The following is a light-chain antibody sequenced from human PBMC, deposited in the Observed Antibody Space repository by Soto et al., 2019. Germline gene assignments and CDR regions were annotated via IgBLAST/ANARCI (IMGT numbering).Light chain of an antibody. V-gene: IGKV1-5*03. Sequence: DIQMTPSPSTLSASVGDRVAITCRASQTISSWLAWYQQKPGKAPKLLIYKASTLKSGVPSRFSGSGSGTEFTLTISSLQPDDFATYYCQHYNSYSDAFGQGTKVDIK. CDR3: QHYNSYSDA. CDR1: QTISSW. J-gene: IGKJ1*01. CDR2: KAS.